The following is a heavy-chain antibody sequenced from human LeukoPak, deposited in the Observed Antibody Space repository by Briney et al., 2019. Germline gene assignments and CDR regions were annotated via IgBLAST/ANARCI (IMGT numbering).Heavy chain of an antibody. CDR3: ARRNGDLDY. Sequence: SETLSLTCAVYGGSFSAYYWSWIRQPPGKGLEWIGEIFHSGSTNYNPSLKSRVTISVDTSKNQFSPKLSSVTAADTAVYYCARRNGDLDYWGQGTLVTVSS. CDR2: IFHSGST. CDR1: GGSFSAYY. D-gene: IGHD4-17*01. V-gene: IGHV4-34*12. J-gene: IGHJ4*02.